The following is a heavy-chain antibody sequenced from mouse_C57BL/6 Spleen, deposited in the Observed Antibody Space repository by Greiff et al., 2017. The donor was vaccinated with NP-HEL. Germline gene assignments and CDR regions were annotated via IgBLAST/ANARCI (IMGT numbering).Heavy chain of an antibody. CDR1: GFTFSDYY. Sequence: EVKLVESGGGLVQPGGSLKLSCAASGFTFSDYYMYWVRQTPEKRLEWVAYISNGGGSTYYPDTVKGRFTISRDNAKNTLYLQMSRLKSEDTAMYYCARSYGSSYRYFDVWGTGTTVTVSS. D-gene: IGHD1-1*01. V-gene: IGHV5-12*01. CDR2: ISNGGGST. J-gene: IGHJ1*03. CDR3: ARSYGSSYRYFDV.